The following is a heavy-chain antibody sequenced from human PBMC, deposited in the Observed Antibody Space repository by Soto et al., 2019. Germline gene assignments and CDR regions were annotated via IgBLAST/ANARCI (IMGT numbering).Heavy chain of an antibody. CDR3: ATLGAGAFDY. CDR2: INPNSGGT. D-gene: IGHD3-16*01. Sequence: ASVKVSCKASRYTFTDYYMHWVRQAPGQGLGGMGWINPNSGGTNYAQKFQGRVAMTRDTSINTAYMELSRLRTDDTAVYYCATLGAGAFDYWGQGTLVTVSS. CDR1: RYTFTDYY. J-gene: IGHJ4*02. V-gene: IGHV1-2*02.